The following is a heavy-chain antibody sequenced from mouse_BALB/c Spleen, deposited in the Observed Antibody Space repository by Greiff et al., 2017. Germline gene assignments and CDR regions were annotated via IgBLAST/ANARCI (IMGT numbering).Heavy chain of an antibody. V-gene: IGHV1-87*01. CDR3: ARDYGSSFDY. CDR2: IYPGDGDT. D-gene: IGHD1-1*01. J-gene: IGHJ2*01. Sequence: QVQLQQSGAELVKPGASVKLSCKASGYTFTSYWMQWVKQRPGQGLEWIGAIYPGDGDTRYTQKFKGKATLTADKSSSTAYMQLSSLASEDSAVYYCARDYGSSFDYWGQGTTLTVSS. CDR1: GYTFTSYW.